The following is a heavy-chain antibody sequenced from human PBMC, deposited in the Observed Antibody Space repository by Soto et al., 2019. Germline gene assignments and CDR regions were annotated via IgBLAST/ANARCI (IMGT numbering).Heavy chain of an antibody. Sequence: VQLVESGGGLVKPGGSLRLSCAASGFTFSSYSMNWVRQAPGKGLEWVSSISSSGSYIYYADSVKGRFTISRDNAKNSLYLQMNSLRAEDTAVYYCARERQWLDFDAFDIWGQGTMVTVSS. D-gene: IGHD6-19*01. V-gene: IGHV3-21*01. CDR2: ISSSGSYI. CDR3: ARERQWLDFDAFDI. CDR1: GFTFSSYS. J-gene: IGHJ3*02.